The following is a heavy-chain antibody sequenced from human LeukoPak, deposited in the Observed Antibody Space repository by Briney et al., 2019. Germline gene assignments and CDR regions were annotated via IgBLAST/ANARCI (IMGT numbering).Heavy chain of an antibody. V-gene: IGHV4-30-2*01. Sequence: SQTLSLTCAVSGGSISSGGYSWSWIRQPPGKVLEWIGYIYHSGSTYYNPSLKSRVTISVDRSKNQFSLKLSSVTAADTAVYYCARTVVVAATWLDYWGQGTLVTVSS. J-gene: IGHJ4*02. CDR2: IYHSGST. D-gene: IGHD2-15*01. CDR1: GGSISSGGYS. CDR3: ARTVVVAATWLDY.